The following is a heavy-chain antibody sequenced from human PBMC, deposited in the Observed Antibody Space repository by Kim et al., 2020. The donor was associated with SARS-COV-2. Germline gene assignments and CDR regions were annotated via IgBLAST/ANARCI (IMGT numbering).Heavy chain of an antibody. D-gene: IGHD3-22*01. CDR2: IIPIFGTA. V-gene: IGHV1-69*13. Sequence: SVKVSCKASGGTFSSYAISWVRQAPGQGLEWMGGIIPIFGTANYAQKFQGRVTITADESTSTAYMELSSLRSEDTAVYYCARDSGHYYDSSGYSPGYWGQGTLVTVSS. J-gene: IGHJ4*02. CDR3: ARDSGHYYDSSGYSPGY. CDR1: GGTFSSYA.